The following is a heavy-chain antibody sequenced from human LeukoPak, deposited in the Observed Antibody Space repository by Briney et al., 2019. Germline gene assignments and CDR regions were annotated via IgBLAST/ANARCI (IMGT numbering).Heavy chain of an antibody. CDR1: GYTFTSYG. CDR3: ARGLYYYDSSGPLAWFDP. V-gene: IGHV1-18*01. Sequence: VASVKVSCKASGYTFTSYGISWVRQAPGQGLEWMGWISAYNGNTNYAQKLQGRVTMTTDTSTSTAYMELRSLRSDDTAVYYCARGLYYYDSSGPLAWFDPWGQGTLVTVSS. J-gene: IGHJ5*02. CDR2: ISAYNGNT. D-gene: IGHD3-22*01.